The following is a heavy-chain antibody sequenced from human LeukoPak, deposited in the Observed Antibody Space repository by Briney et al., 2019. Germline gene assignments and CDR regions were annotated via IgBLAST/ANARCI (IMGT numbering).Heavy chain of an antibody. Sequence: GGSLRLSCAASGFSFGSYWMSWVRQAPGKGLEWVANIKQDGSEKYYVDSVKGRLTISRDNAKNSLHPQMNSLRAEDTAVYYCAKYCGGDCDQGAFDIWGQGTMVTVSS. CDR3: AKYCGGDCDQGAFDI. CDR2: IKQDGSEK. J-gene: IGHJ3*02. V-gene: IGHV3-7*01. D-gene: IGHD2-21*01. CDR1: GFSFGSYW.